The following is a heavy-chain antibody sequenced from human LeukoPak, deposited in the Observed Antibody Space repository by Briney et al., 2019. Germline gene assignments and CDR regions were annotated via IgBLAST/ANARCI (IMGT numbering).Heavy chain of an antibody. V-gene: IGHV3-33*01. D-gene: IGHD4-17*01. CDR2: IWYDGSNK. J-gene: IGHJ4*02. CDR1: GFTFSSYG. Sequence: GGSLRLSCAASGFTFSSYGMHWVRQAPGKGLEWVAVIWYDGSNKYYADSVKGRFTISRDNSKNTLYLQMNSLRAEDTAVYYCARGYDYGDYVGDFDYWGQGTLVTVSS. CDR3: ARGYDYGDYVGDFDY.